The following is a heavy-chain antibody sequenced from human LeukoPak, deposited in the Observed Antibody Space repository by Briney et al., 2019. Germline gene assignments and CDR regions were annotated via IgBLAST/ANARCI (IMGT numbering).Heavy chain of an antibody. Sequence: PSETLSLTCTVSGASITSYYWSWIRQPPGKGLEWIGSIYYSGSTYYNPSLKSRVTISVDTSKNQFSLKLSSVTAADTAVYYCARDLKTGDVLLWFGEPKGSDGGLGYYFDYWGQGTLVTVSS. CDR1: GASITSYY. CDR3: ARDLKTGDVLLWFGEPKGSDGGLGYYFDY. CDR2: IYYSGST. D-gene: IGHD3-10*01. J-gene: IGHJ4*02. V-gene: IGHV4-59*12.